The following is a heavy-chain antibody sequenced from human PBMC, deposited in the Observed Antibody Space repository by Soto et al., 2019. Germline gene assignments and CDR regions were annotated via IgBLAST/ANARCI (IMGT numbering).Heavy chain of an antibody. J-gene: IGHJ4*02. V-gene: IGHV4-59*01. D-gene: IGHD3-22*01. CDR3: ARRSMAVVPEY. Sequence: QVQLQESGPGLVKPSETLSLTCAVSGDSISGYYCMWIRQPPGKGLESIGYLYYGRSANYNPSLKSRATLSVDTSTNQCSLTLSSMTAADTAVYYCARRSMAVVPEYWGQGTLVTVSS. CDR1: GDSISGYY. CDR2: LYYGRSA.